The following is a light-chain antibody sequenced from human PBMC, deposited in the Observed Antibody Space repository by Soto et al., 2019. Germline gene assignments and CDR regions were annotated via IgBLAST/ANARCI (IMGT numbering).Light chain of an antibody. CDR3: HQYGSSPLA. CDR1: QTVSSSY. J-gene: IGKJ4*01. Sequence: EIVLTQSPGTLSFSPGERATLSCRASQTVSSSYLAWYQQKPGQAPRLLIYGASSRATGIPDRISGSGSGTDFTLTISRLEPEDFAVYFCHQYGSSPLAFGGGNKVEIK. V-gene: IGKV3-20*01. CDR2: GAS.